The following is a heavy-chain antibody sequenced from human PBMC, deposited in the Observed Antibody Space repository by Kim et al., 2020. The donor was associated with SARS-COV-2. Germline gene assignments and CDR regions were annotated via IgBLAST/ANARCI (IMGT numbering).Heavy chain of an antibody. Sequence: GGSLRLSCAASGFTFNNYAMTWVRQAPGKGLEWVSSMSGSGTTTHNSDSVKGRFTISRDNSKRTLYLQMNSLRTEDTAVYYCVKDPHHASGYYFDQWGQGTLVTVSS. CDR2: MSGSGTTT. V-gene: IGHV3-23*01. CDR3: VKDPHHASGYYFDQ. J-gene: IGHJ4*02. CDR1: GFTFNNYA. D-gene: IGHD5-12*01.